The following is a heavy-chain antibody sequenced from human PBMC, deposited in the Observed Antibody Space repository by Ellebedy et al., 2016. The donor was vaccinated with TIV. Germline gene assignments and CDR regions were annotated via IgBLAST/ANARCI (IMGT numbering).Heavy chain of an antibody. D-gene: IGHD3-10*01. Sequence: GESLKISCATSGFTFHNFAMRWFRQAPGKGLEWVPAITGSGDRTFYADSVKGRFTVSRDTSKNTLYLQMNSLRAEDTAIYYCAKDSGRSGWYFDLWGRGTLVTVSS. CDR3: AKDSGRSGWYFDL. J-gene: IGHJ2*01. CDR1: GFTFHNFA. V-gene: IGHV3-23*01. CDR2: ITGSGDRT.